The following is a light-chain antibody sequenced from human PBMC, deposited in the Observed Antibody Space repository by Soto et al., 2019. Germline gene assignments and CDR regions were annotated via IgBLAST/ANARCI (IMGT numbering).Light chain of an antibody. CDR2: KAS. CDR3: QQYHSYPYT. Sequence: DIQMTQSPSTLSASVGDRDTITCRASQSISSWLAWYQQKPGKAPKLLIYKASSLESGVPSRFSGSGSGTEFTLTISSLQPDDFATYYCQQYHSYPYTFGQGTKLEIK. V-gene: IGKV1-5*03. CDR1: QSISSW. J-gene: IGKJ2*01.